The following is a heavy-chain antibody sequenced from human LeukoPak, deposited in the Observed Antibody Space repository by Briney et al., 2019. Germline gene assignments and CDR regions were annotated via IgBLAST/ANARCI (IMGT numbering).Heavy chain of an antibody. V-gene: IGHV3-48*03. CDR2: ISSSGSTI. CDR1: GFTFSSYE. CDR3: ARDKGILTGYYRYYFDY. D-gene: IGHD3-9*01. Sequence: GGSLRLSCAASGFTFSSYEMNWVRQAPGKGLEWVSYISSSGSTIYYADSVKGRFTISRDNAKNSLYLQMNSLRAEDTAVYYCARDKGILTGYYRYYFDYWGHGTLVTVSS. J-gene: IGHJ4*01.